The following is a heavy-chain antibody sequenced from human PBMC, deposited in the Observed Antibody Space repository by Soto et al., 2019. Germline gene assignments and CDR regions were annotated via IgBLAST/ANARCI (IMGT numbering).Heavy chain of an antibody. CDR1: GGTFSSYA. CDR3: VRVVAIPGYPDN. D-gene: IGHD5-12*01. CDR2: IVPIVDTS. Sequence: QVQLVQSGAEVRQPASSVKVSCKTSGGTFSSYAISWVRQAPGQGLEWMGGIVPIVDTSTYAQKFQGRVTITGDESTSTVDMGLSSLRSDDTAVYYCVRVVAIPGYPDNWGQGTLVTVSS. V-gene: IGHV1-69*12. J-gene: IGHJ4*02.